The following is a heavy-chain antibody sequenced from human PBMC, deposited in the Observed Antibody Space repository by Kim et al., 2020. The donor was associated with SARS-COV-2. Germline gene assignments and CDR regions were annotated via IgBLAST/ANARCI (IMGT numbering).Heavy chain of an antibody. CDR2: ISSIGGTT. Sequence: GGSLRLSCTASGFTFKDRYMSWIRQAPGRGLEWLAYISSIGGTTYYADSVKGRFTISRDNAKDSLFLQMDSLRPEDTALYYCVRGSPGGHGFDIWGQGT. CDR3: VRGSPGGHGFDI. V-gene: IGHV3-11*01. CDR1: GFTFKDRY. D-gene: IGHD3-16*01. J-gene: IGHJ3*02.